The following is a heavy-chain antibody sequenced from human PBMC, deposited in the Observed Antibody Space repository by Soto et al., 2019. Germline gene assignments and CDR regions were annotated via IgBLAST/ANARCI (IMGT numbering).Heavy chain of an antibody. J-gene: IGHJ4*02. CDR3: ARHYGSGSYPLDY. V-gene: IGHV4-59*08. CDR2: IYYSGGT. CDR1: GGSISGYY. D-gene: IGHD3-10*01. Sequence: SETLSLTCTVSGGSISGYYWGWIRQPPGRRLEYIGYIYYSGGTNYNPSLKSRITMSVDTSKNQFSLKLNSVTAADTAVYYCARHYGSGSYPLDYWGPGTLVT.